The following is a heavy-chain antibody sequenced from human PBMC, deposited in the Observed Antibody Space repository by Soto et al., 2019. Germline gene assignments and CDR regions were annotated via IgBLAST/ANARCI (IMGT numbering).Heavy chain of an antibody. Sequence: SVKVSCKASGGTFSSYTISWVRQAPGQGLEWMGRIIPILGIANYAQKFQGRVTITADKSTSTAYMELSSLRSEDTAVYYCARSTIFGVVITYFDYWGQGTLVTVSS. CDR2: IIPILGIA. J-gene: IGHJ4*02. CDR3: ARSTIFGVVITYFDY. V-gene: IGHV1-69*02. CDR1: GGTFSSYT. D-gene: IGHD3-3*01.